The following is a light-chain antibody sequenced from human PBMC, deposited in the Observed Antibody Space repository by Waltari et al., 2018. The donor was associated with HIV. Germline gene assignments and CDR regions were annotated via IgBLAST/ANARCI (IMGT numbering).Light chain of an antibody. Sequence: QAVVTQEPSLTVSPGGTVTLTCESSTGPVTNGHYPYWLQQRPGQAPMTLFFDTTKKHSWTPALFAGSLLGGKAALTLSGAQPDDEAEYYCFLSYNGARVFGGGTRVTVL. CDR3: FLSYNGARV. J-gene: IGLJ3*02. CDR2: DTT. CDR1: TGPVTNGHY. V-gene: IGLV7-46*01.